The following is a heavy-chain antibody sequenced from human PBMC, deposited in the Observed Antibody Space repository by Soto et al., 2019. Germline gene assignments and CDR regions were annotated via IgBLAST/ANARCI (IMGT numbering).Heavy chain of an antibody. Sequence: GESLKISCKASGYSFTNFWIGWVRQMPGKGLEWIGIIYPGDSDTRYSPSFQGQVAISADNTISTAYLQWSSLKASDTAIYYCARVRPPESPGWFDPWGQGTLVTVSS. J-gene: IGHJ5*02. V-gene: IGHV5-51*01. CDR1: GYSFTNFW. CDR2: IYPGDSDT. CDR3: ARVRPPESPGWFDP. D-gene: IGHD3-10*01.